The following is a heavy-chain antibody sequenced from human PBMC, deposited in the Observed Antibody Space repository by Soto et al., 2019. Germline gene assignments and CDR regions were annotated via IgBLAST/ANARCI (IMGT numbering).Heavy chain of an antibody. CDR3: AKDETAVVMRYYYGMDV. CDR1: GFTFSSYG. Sequence: QVQLVEFGGGVVQPGRSLRLSCAASGFTFSSYGMHWVRQAPGKGLEWVAVISYDGSNKYYADSVKGRFTISRDNSKNTLYLQMNSLRAEDTAVYYCAKDETAVVMRYYYGMDVWGQGTTVTVSS. D-gene: IGHD4-17*01. J-gene: IGHJ6*02. CDR2: ISYDGSNK. V-gene: IGHV3-30*18.